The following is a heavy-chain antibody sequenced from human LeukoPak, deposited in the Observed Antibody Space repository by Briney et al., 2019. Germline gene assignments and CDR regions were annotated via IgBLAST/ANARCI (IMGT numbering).Heavy chain of an antibody. D-gene: IGHD2-2*01. CDR3: ARVVPAARDYYYMDV. J-gene: IGHJ6*03. Sequence: PSETLSLTCTVSGGSISSYYWSWIRQPAGKGLEWIGRIYTSGSTNYNPSLKSRVTMSVDMSKNQFSLKLSSVTAADTAVYYCARVVPAARDYYYMDVWGKGTTVTVSS. CDR1: GGSISSYY. CDR2: IYTSGST. V-gene: IGHV4-4*07.